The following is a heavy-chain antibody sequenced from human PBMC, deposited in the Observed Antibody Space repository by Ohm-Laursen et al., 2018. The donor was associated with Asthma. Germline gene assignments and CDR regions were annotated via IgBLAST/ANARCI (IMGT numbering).Heavy chain of an antibody. CDR3: ARDGYIVATTYYFDY. Sequence: SLRLSCTASGFTFSSYGMHWVRQAPGKGLEWVAVIWYDGSNKYYADSVKGRFTISRDNSKNTLYLQMNSLRAEDTAVYYCARDGYIVATTYYFDYWGQGTLVTVSS. CDR2: IWYDGSNK. D-gene: IGHD5-12*01. V-gene: IGHV3-33*01. CDR1: GFTFSSYG. J-gene: IGHJ4*02.